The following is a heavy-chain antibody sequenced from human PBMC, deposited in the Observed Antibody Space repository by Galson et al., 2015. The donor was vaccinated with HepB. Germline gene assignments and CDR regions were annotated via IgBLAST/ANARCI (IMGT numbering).Heavy chain of an antibody. CDR2: INSDGSST. CDR1: GFTFSSYW. V-gene: IGHV3-74*01. D-gene: IGHD3-10*01. J-gene: IGHJ6*02. CDR3: ARAHYYGSGSYHYYYYGMDV. Sequence: SLRLSCAASGFTFSSYWMHWVRQAPGKGLVWVSRINSDGSSTSYADSVKGRFTISRDNAKNTLYLQMNSLRAEDTAVYYCARAHYYGSGSYHYYYYGMDVWGQGTTVTVSS.